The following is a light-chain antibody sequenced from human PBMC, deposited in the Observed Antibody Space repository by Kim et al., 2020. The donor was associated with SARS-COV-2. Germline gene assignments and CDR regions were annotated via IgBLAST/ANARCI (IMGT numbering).Light chain of an antibody. J-gene: IGLJ1*01. Sequence: SYELTQPPSMSLAPGKTARITCGGNNIGSKSVYWYQLKPGQAPILVIYYDNDRPSGIPERFSGSSSGNTVTLTISRVEAGDEAAYYCQAWDSSSDHVIFG. CDR3: QAWDSSSDHVI. CDR2: YDN. CDR1: NIGSKS. V-gene: IGLV3-21*04.